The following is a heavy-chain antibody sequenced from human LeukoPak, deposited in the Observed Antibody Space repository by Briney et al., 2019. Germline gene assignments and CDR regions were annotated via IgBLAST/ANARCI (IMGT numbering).Heavy chain of an antibody. CDR1: GYTFTGYY. CDR2: INPNSGGT. D-gene: IGHD4-11*01. V-gene: IGHV1-2*02. CDR3: ARMTTVTPYYFDY. Sequence: GASVKVSCKASGYTFTGYYMHWVRQAPGQGLEWMGWINPNSGGTNYAQKFQGRVTMTRDTSINTAYMELSRLRSDDTAVYCCARMTTVTPYYFDYWGQGTLVTVSS. J-gene: IGHJ4*02.